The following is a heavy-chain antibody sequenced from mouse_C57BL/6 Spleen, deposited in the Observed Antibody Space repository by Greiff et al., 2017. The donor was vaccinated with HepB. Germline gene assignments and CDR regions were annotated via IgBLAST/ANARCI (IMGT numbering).Heavy chain of an antibody. V-gene: IGHV1-39*01. D-gene: IGHD2-4*01. J-gene: IGHJ4*01. CDR3: AKRGYDYDEGYAMDY. Sequence: EVKLMESGPELVKPGASVKISCKASGYSFTDYNMNWVKQSNGKSLEWIGVINPNYGTTSYNQKFKGKATLTVDQSSSTAYMQLNSLTSEDSAVYYCAKRGYDYDEGYAMDYWGQGTSVTVSS. CDR1: GYSFTDYN. CDR2: INPNYGTT.